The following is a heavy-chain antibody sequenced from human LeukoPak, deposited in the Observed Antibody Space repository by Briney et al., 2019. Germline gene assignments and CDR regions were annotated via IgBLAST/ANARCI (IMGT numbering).Heavy chain of an antibody. Sequence: PGGSLRLSCAASGFTFSDYYMSWIRQAPGMGLEWVSYISSSGSTIYYADSVKGRFTISRDNAKNSLYLQMNSPRAEDTAVYYCAREGLWSYYFDYWGQGTLVTVSS. CDR2: ISSSGSTI. CDR3: AREGLWSYYFDY. CDR1: GFTFSDYY. J-gene: IGHJ4*02. V-gene: IGHV3-11*01. D-gene: IGHD4/OR15-4a*01.